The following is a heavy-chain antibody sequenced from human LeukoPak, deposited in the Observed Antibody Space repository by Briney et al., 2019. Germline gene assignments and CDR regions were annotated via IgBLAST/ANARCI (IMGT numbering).Heavy chain of an antibody. CDR1: GGSISSYY. CDR3: ARVRSYDFWSGYYYYYYYMDV. Sequence: SETLSLTCTVSGGSISSYYWSWIRQPPGKGLEWIGYIYYSGSTNYNPSLKSRVTISVDTSKNQFSPKLSSVTAADTAVYYCARVRSYDFWSGYYYYYYYMDVWGKGTTVTVSS. CDR2: IYYSGST. D-gene: IGHD3-3*01. J-gene: IGHJ6*03. V-gene: IGHV4-59*01.